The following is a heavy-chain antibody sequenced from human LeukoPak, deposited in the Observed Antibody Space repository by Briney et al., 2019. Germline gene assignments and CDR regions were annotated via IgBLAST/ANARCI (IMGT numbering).Heavy chain of an antibody. CDR1: GGSISSSSYY. D-gene: IGHD3-9*01. V-gene: IGHV4-39*01. CDR2: IYYSGST. CDR3: ARPSLYYDFLTGYSGGWSDP. Sequence: SETLSLTCTVSGGSISSSSYYWGWIRQPPGKGLEWIGSIYYSGSTYYNPSLKSRVTISVDTSKNQFSLKLSSVTAADTAVYYCARPSLYYDFLTGYSGGWSDPWGRGTLAPFSS. J-gene: IGHJ5*02.